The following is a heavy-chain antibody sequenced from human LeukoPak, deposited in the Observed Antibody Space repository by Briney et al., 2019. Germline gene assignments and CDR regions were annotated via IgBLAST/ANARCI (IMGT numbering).Heavy chain of an antibody. Sequence: GGSLRLSCAASGFSFDDYGMSCVRQAPGQGLEWVSGINWNGGSTGYADSVKGRFTISRDNAKNTLYLQMNSLRAEDTAVYYCASGGSYYYRTDAFDIWGQGTMVTVSS. D-gene: IGHD1-26*01. V-gene: IGHV3-20*04. CDR2: INWNGGST. J-gene: IGHJ3*02. CDR1: GFSFDDYG. CDR3: ASGGSYYYRTDAFDI.